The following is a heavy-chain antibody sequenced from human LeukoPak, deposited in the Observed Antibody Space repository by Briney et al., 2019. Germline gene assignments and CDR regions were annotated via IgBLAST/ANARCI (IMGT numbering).Heavy chain of an antibody. CDR1: GGSISSGDYY. D-gene: IGHD5-18*01. J-gene: IGHJ3*02. Sequence: SETLSLTCTVSGGSISSGDYYWSWIRLPPGKGLEWIGYIYYSGSTNYNPSLESRVTMSVDTSKNQFSLKLRSVTAADTAVYYCARPGVGSGRYGAFDIWGQGTLVIVSS. V-gene: IGHV4-30-4*01. CDR3: ARPGVGSGRYGAFDI. CDR2: IYYSGST.